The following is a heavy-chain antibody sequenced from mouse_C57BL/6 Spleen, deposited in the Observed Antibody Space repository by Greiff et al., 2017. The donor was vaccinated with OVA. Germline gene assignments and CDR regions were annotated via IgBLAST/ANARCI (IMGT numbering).Heavy chain of an antibody. CDR2: INPSTGGT. V-gene: IGHV1-42*01. J-gene: IGHJ1*03. CDR1: GYSFTGYY. D-gene: IGHD1-1*01. CDR3: ARWGYYGSSSHWYFDV. Sequence: EVQRVESGPELVKPGASVKISCKASGYSFTGYYMNWVKQSPEKSLEWIGEINPSTGGTTYNQKFKAKATLTVDKSSSTAYMQLKSLTSEDSAVYYCARWGYYGSSSHWYFDVWGTGTTVTVSS.